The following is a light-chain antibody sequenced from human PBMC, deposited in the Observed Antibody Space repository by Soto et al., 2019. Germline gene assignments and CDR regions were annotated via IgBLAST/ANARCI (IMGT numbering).Light chain of an antibody. Sequence: AIQMTQSPSSLSASVGDRVTITCRASQGIKNDVGWYQQKPGKAPKPLIYAASSLQSGVPPRFSGSGSGTDFTLTISSLQPEDFATYYCLQDYNYPYTFGQGTKVDIK. CDR3: LQDYNYPYT. V-gene: IGKV1-6*01. J-gene: IGKJ2*01. CDR1: QGIKND. CDR2: AAS.